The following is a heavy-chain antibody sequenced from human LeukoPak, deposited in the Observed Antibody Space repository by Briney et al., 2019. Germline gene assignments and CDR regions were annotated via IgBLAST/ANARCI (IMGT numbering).Heavy chain of an antibody. J-gene: IGHJ6*02. V-gene: IGHV3-49*04. D-gene: IGHD3-16*01. Sequence: GGSLRLSCTGSGFRFSNHAMSWVRQAPGKGLEWVGVIRSKAYGATTEYAPPVKGRFTISRDDSKTIVYLQMNSLKSEDTGVYYCSRAPIELWRPNAMDGWGHGTTVTASS. CDR1: GFRFSNHA. CDR3: SRAPIELWRPNAMDG. CDR2: IRSKAYGATT.